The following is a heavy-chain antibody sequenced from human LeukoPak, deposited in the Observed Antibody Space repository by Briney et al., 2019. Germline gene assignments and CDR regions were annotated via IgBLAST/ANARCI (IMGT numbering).Heavy chain of an antibody. Sequence: GEALKLSCKGSRYSFTSYWLGWVRPMPGKGLEWMGLIYPVYSDTRYRPSFQSHVTISEDKSISTAYLQWSSLKASDTAMYYCARHRDGYNYGGYWGEGTLVTVS. CDR1: RYSFTSYW. CDR2: IYPVYSDT. CDR3: ARHRDGYNYGGY. D-gene: IGHD5-24*01. J-gene: IGHJ4*02. V-gene: IGHV5-51*01.